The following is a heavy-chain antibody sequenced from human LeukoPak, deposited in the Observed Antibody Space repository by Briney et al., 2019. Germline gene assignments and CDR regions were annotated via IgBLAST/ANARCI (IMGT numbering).Heavy chain of an antibody. J-gene: IGHJ4*02. CDR2: IYYSGNT. CDR1: GGSINTYY. V-gene: IGHV4-59*08. D-gene: IGHD4-17*01. CDR3: ARRGDYVGLDY. Sequence: SETLSLTRTVSGGSINTYYGSWIRQVPGKGLEWIGHIYYSGNTNYNPSLNSRVTISVDTSKNQFSLRLSSVTAADTAVYYCARRGDYVGLDYWGQGILVTVSS.